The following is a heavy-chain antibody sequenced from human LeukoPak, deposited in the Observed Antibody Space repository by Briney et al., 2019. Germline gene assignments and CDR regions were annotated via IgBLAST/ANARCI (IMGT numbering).Heavy chain of an antibody. Sequence: GASVKVSCKASGYTFTSYDINWVRQATGQGLEWMGWMNPNSGNTGYAQKFQGRVTMTRNTSISTAYMELSSLRSEDTAVYYCARDHGSGSYLVGYYYYYMDVWGKGTTVTISS. D-gene: IGHD3-10*01. CDR3: ARDHGSGSYLVGYYYYYMDV. CDR2: MNPNSGNT. V-gene: IGHV1-8*01. J-gene: IGHJ6*03. CDR1: GYTFTSYD.